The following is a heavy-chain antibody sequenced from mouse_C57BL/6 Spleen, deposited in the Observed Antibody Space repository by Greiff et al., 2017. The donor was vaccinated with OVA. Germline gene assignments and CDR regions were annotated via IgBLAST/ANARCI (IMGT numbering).Heavy chain of an antibody. Sequence: VQLQQPGTELVKPGASVKLSCKASGYTFTSYWMHWVKQRPGQGLEWIGNINPSNGGTNYNEKFNSKATLTVDKSSSTAYMQLSSLTSEDSAVYYCARDYGLYYYAMDYWGQGTSVTVSS. D-gene: IGHD1-1*01. CDR1: GYTFTSYW. J-gene: IGHJ4*01. CDR3: ARDYGLYYYAMDY. CDR2: INPSNGGT. V-gene: IGHV1-53*01.